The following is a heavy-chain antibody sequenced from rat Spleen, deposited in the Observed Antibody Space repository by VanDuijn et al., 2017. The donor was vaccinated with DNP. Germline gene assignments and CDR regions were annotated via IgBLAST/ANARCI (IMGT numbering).Heavy chain of an antibody. V-gene: IGHV5-22*01. CDR2: IGSDGYAK. D-gene: IGHD3-6*01. CDR3: VRLHSGHFDY. CDR1: GLSFSYYY. J-gene: IGHJ2*01. Sequence: EVQLMESGGDLVQPGRSLKLSCAASGLSFSYYYMACVRQGPTKGLEWVAYIGSDGYAKYYGDSVKGRFTISRDNAKNTLYLQMNSLRSEDRATYYCVRLHSGHFDYWCQGVMVPVSS.